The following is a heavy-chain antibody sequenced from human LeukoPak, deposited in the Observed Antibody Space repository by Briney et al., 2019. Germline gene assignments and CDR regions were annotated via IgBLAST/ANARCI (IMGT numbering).Heavy chain of an antibody. CDR1: GGSISSSSYY. Sequence: SETLSLTCTVSGGSISSSSYYWGWIRQPPGKELEWIGSMYSSGSTYYNPSLKSRVTISVDTSKNQFSLKLTSVTAADTAVYYCARGGSYTMVKNYWGQGTLVTVSS. D-gene: IGHD1-26*01. J-gene: IGHJ4*02. V-gene: IGHV4-39*07. CDR2: MYSSGST. CDR3: ARGGSYTMVKNY.